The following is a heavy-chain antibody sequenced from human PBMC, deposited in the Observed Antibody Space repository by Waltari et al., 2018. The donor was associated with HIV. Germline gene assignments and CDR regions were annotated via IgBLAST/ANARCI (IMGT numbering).Heavy chain of an antibody. CDR3: ATDRVVVAATPGAFDI. V-gene: IGHV1-24*01. D-gene: IGHD2-15*01. J-gene: IGHJ3*02. CDR2: FDPEDGET. Sequence: QVQLVQSGAAVKKPGASVKVSCKVSGYTLPALSMHWVRQAPGKGLEWMGGFDPEDGETIYAQKFQGRVTMTEDTSTDTAYMELSSLRSEDTAVYYCATDRVVVAATPGAFDIWGQGTMVTVSS. CDR1: GYTLPALS.